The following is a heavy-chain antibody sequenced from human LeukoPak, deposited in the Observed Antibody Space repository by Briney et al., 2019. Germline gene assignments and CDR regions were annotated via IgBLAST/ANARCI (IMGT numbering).Heavy chain of an antibody. CDR1: GFTFSSYS. CDR3: ARGVAGHFDY. V-gene: IGHV3-21*01. J-gene: IGHJ4*02. Sequence: PGGSLRLSCAASGFTFSSYSMNWVRQAPGKGLEWVSSISSSSSYIYCADSVKGRFTISRDDAKNSLYLQMNSLRAEDTAVYYCARGVAGHFDYWGQGTLVTVSS. CDR2: ISSSSSYI. D-gene: IGHD6-19*01.